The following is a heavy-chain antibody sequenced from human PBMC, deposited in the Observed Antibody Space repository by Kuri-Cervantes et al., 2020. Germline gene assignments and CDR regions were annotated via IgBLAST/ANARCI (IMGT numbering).Heavy chain of an antibody. CDR1: GGSVSSSTYY. CDR2: IYYSGST. CDR3: VRENPSSGWSPL. Sequence: SETLSLTCTVSGGSVSSSTYYWSWVRQPPGKGLEWVGYIYYSGSTNYNPSLKSRVTISVDTSKNQFSLKLGSVTAADTAVYYCVRENPSSGWSPLWGQGTLVTVSS. J-gene: IGHJ4*02. D-gene: IGHD6-19*01. V-gene: IGHV4-61*01.